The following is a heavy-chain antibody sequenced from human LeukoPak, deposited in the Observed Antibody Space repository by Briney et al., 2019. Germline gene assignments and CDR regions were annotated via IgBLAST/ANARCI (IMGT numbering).Heavy chain of an antibody. CDR3: ARAYSSGYSYKYFDY. V-gene: IGHV3-7*01. CDR2: IKQDGSEK. CDR1: GFTFSSYW. J-gene: IGHJ4*02. Sequence: GGSLRLSCAASGFTFSSYWMSWVRQAPGKGLEWVANIKQDGSEKYYVDSVKGRFTISRDNAKNSLYLQMNSLRAEDTAVYYCARAYSSGYSYKYFDYWGQGTLVTVSS. D-gene: IGHD3-22*01.